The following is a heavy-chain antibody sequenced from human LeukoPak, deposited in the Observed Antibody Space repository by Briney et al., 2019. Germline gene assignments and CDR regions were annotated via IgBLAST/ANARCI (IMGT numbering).Heavy chain of an antibody. CDR2: IYHSGST. CDR1: GGSIDSGDYY. Sequence: SQTLSLTCTVSGGSIDSGDYYWSWIRQPPGKGLEWIGYIYHSGSTYYNPSLKSRVTISVDRSKNQFSLKLTSVTAADTAVYYCASGGYCSSTSCPGGWGQGTLVTVSS. CDR3: ASGGYCSSTSCPGG. J-gene: IGHJ4*02. D-gene: IGHD2-2*01. V-gene: IGHV4-30-2*01.